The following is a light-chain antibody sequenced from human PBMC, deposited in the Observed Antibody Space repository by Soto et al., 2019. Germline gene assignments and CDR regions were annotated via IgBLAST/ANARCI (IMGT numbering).Light chain of an antibody. V-gene: IGKV3-20*01. J-gene: IGKJ2*01. Sequence: EIVLTQSPGTLPLSPGERATLSCRASQSISSSYLAWYQQKPGQAPRLLIYGASSRATGIPDRFSGSGSGTDFTLTISRLEPEDFAVYYCQQYGSSPPYTCGQGTKLEIK. CDR1: QSISSSY. CDR2: GAS. CDR3: QQYGSSPPYT.